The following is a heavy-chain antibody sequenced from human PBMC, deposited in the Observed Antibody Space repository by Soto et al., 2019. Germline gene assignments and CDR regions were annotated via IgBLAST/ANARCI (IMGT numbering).Heavy chain of an antibody. CDR3: ARTGTRVDAFDI. CDR1: GYTFTSYY. J-gene: IGHJ3*02. CDR2: INPSGGST. V-gene: IGHV1-46*01. D-gene: IGHD1-1*01. Sequence: ASLKVSCRASGYTFTSYYMHWVRQAPGQGLEWMGIINPSGGSTSYAQKFQGRVTMTRDTSTSTVYMELSSLRSEDTAVYYCARTGTRVDAFDIWGQGTMVTVSS.